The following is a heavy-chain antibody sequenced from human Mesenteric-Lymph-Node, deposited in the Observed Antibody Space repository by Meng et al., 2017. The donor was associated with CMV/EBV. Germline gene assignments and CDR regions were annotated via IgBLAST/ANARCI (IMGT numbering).Heavy chain of an antibody. J-gene: IGHJ4*02. CDR2: ISHSGRT. CDR3: ARDNSYGSGTSFDY. V-gene: IGHV4-4*02. Sequence: VSGDSISTTHWWSWVRQPPGKGLEWIGEISHSGRTNYNPSLKSRVTMLVDKSDNQFSLTLSSVTAADTAVYYCARDNSYGSGTSFDYWGQGTMVTVSS. D-gene: IGHD3-10*01. CDR1: GDSISTTHW.